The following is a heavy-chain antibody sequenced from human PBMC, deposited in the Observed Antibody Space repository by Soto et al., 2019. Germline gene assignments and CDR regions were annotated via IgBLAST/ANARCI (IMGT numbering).Heavy chain of an antibody. D-gene: IGHD6-13*01. V-gene: IGHV4-4*02. J-gene: IGHJ4*02. CDR2: IYHSGSP. CDR3: ARGSTGYSSSWYRY. Sequence: SDTLSLTCAVSGGSVSSTNWWTWVRQPPGKRLEWIGEIYHSGSPTYSPSLRGRATISVDKSNNQFSLRLRSVTAADTAVYYCARGSTGYSSSWYRYWGQGTLVTVS. CDR1: GGSVSSTNW.